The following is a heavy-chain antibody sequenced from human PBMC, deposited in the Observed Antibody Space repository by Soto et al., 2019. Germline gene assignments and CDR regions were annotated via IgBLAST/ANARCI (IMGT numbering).Heavy chain of an antibody. J-gene: IGHJ6*02. CDR2: ISWDGGST. Sequence: GGSLRLSCAASGFTFDDYTMHWVRQAPGKGLEWVSLISWDGGSTYYGDSVKGRFTISRDNSKNSLYRQMNSLRTEDTALYYCAKDKEEQQLGSGMDVWGQGTTVTVSS. CDR1: GFTFDDYT. V-gene: IGHV3-43*01. CDR3: AKDKEEQQLGSGMDV. D-gene: IGHD6-13*01.